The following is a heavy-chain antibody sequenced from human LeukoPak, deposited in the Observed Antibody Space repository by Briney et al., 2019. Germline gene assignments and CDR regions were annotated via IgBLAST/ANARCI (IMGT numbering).Heavy chain of an antibody. CDR1: GFTFSSYA. CDR2: ISGSGGST. CDR3: EKVGRKEYFAP. Sequence: GGSLRLSCAASGFTFSSYAMSWVRQAPGKGLEWVSAISGSGGSTYYADSVKGRFTISRDNSKNTLYLQMNSLRAEDTAVYYCEKVGRKEYFAPWGQGPLVTVSS. V-gene: IGHV3-23*01. J-gene: IGHJ5*02. D-gene: IGHD1-14*01.